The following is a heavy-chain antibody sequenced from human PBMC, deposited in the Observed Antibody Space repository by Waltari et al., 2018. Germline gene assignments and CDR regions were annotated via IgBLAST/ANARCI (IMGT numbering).Heavy chain of an antibody. V-gene: IGHV1-3*01. Sequence: GESGAEVTKPGASVKVSCRASGYTFTSYAMHWVRQAPGQRLEWMGWINAGNGNTKYSQKFQGRVTITRDTSASTAYMELSSLRSEDTAVYYCARGYYDSSGVDAFDIWGQGTMVTVSS. CDR1: GYTFTSYA. CDR2: INAGNGNT. J-gene: IGHJ3*02. CDR3: ARGYYDSSGVDAFDI. D-gene: IGHD3-22*01.